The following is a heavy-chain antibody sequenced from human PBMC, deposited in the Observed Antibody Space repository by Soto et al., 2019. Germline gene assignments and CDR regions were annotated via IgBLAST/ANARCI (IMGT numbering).Heavy chain of an antibody. Sequence: EVQLLESGGGLVQPGGSLRLSCAASGFTFNNYAMTWVRQAPGKGLEWVSTISCSDGSTYYADSVKGRLTISRDNSKNALYLQMSSLRAEDTALYYCVKDWTGDTCPCMDVWGQGTTVTVSS. J-gene: IGHJ6*01. D-gene: IGHD2-8*02. CDR3: VKDWTGDTCPCMDV. V-gene: IGHV3-23*01. CDR2: ISCSDGST. CDR1: GFTFNNYA.